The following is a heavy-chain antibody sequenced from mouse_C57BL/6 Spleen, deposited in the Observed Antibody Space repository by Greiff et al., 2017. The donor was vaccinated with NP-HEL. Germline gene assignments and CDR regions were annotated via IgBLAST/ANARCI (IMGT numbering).Heavy chain of an antibody. D-gene: IGHD1-1*01. CDR3: ARDGDYYGSGHWYFDV. CDR2: ISYSGST. CDR1: GYSITSGYD. Sequence: EVKLQESGPGMVKPSQSLSLTCTVTGYSITSGYDWHWIRHFPGNKLEWMGYISYSGSTNYNPSLKSRISITHDTSKNHFFLKLNSVTTEDTATYYCARDGDYYGSGHWYFDVWGTGTTVTVSS. J-gene: IGHJ1*03. V-gene: IGHV3-1*01.